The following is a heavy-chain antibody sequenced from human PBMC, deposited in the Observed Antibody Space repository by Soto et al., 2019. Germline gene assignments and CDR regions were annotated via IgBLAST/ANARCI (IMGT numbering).Heavy chain of an antibody. V-gene: IGHV4-34*04. Sequence: SETLSLTCAVSGASFSVFYWSWIRQSPGKGLEWIGEIDHSGITNHNTALKSRATMSVDTSKNQFSLKLRSVTAADTAVYYCARGVSVTLAVQGGAPDKNYFDSWSQGTLVTVSS. CDR3: ARGVSVTLAVQGGAPDKNYFDS. CDR1: GASFSVFY. J-gene: IGHJ4*02. D-gene: IGHD1-26*01. CDR2: IDHSGIT.